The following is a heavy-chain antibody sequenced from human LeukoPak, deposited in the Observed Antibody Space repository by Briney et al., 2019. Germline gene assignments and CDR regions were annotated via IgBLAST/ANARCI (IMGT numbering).Heavy chain of an antibody. CDR1: GDTVSSSSAT. V-gene: IGHV6-1*01. CDR3: GRILLATTGRNAFDI. Sequence: SQTLSLTCAISGDTVSSSSATWHWIRQSPSRGLEWLGRTYFRSKWYNDDAVSVATRVTIRPDTSKNQFSLQLISVSPEDTAVYYCGRILLATTGRNAFDIWGQGTMVIVSS. J-gene: IGHJ3*02. D-gene: IGHD1-26*01. CDR2: TYFRSKWYN.